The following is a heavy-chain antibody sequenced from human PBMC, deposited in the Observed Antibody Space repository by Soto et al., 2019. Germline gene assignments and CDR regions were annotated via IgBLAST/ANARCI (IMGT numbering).Heavy chain of an antibody. CDR2: IKQDGSEK. CDR1: GFTFSTYW. J-gene: IGHJ4*02. Sequence: PGGSLRLSCAASGFTFSTYWMNWVRQAPGKGLEWVANIKQDGSEKYYVDSVRGRFTISRDNAKNSLYLQMNSLRAEDTAVYYCARIIRGVISPNLDSWGQGTLVTVSS. V-gene: IGHV3-7*03. CDR3: ARIIRGVISPNLDS. D-gene: IGHD3-10*01.